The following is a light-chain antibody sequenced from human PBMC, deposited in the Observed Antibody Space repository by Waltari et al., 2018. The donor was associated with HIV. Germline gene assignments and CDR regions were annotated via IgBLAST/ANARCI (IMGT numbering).Light chain of an antibody. CDR1: HSVLHSSNNKNY. CDR2: WAS. J-gene: IGKJ1*01. CDR3: QQDYGTPPCT. Sequence: DIVMTQSPVSLVASLGEGATLYSKSRHSVLHSSNNKNYLAWYQEKPGPPPKVLIYWASARQPGVPDRFSGSGPGTDFSLTISSRQAEDVAVYYWQQDYGTPPCTFGQGTKVEVK. V-gene: IGKV4-1*01.